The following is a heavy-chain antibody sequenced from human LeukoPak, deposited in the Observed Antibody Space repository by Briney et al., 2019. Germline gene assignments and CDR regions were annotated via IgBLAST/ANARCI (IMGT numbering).Heavy chain of an antibody. CDR3: ASHLDGTAGLLGIDY. CDR1: GYSISSGYY. D-gene: IGHD6-13*01. Sequence: SETLSLTCTVSGYSISSGYYWGWIRQPPGKGLEWIGSIYHSGSTYYNPSLKSRVTISVDTSKNQFSLKLSSVTAADTAVYYCASHLDGTAGLLGIDYWGQGTLVTVSS. V-gene: IGHV4-38-2*02. J-gene: IGHJ4*02. CDR2: IYHSGST.